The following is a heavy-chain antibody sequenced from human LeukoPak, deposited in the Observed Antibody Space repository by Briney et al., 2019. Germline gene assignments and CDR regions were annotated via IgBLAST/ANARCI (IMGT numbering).Heavy chain of an antibody. CDR2: INHRGSA. Sequence: KPSETLSLTCAVYGGSFSGYYWSWIRQPPGKGLEWIGEINHRGSANYNPSLKSRVTISVDTSKNQFSLKLSSVTAADTAVYYCASGVPVSSGSVKDYWGQGTLVTVSS. CDR1: GGSFSGYY. D-gene: IGHD6-19*01. CDR3: ASGVPVSSGSVKDY. V-gene: IGHV4-34*01. J-gene: IGHJ4*02.